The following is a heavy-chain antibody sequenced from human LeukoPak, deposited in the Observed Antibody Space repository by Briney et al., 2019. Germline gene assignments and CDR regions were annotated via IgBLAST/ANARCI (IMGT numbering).Heavy chain of an antibody. CDR1: GFTFDDYA. V-gene: IGHV3-9*01. Sequence: GGSLRLSCAASGFTFDDYAMHWVRQAPGKGLEWVSGISWNSGSIGYADSVKGRFTISRDNAKNSLYLQMNGLRAEDTALYYCAKAAPTVTTFDYWGQGTLVTVSS. J-gene: IGHJ4*02. CDR3: AKAAPTVTTFDY. D-gene: IGHD4-17*01. CDR2: ISWNSGSI.